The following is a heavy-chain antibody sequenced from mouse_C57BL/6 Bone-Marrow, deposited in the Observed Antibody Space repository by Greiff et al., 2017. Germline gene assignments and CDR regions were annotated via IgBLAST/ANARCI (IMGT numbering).Heavy chain of an antibody. V-gene: IGHV1-47*01. D-gene: IGHD1-1*01. J-gene: IGHJ4*01. CDR1: GYTFTTYP. Sequence: VQLQQSGAELVKPGASVKMSCKASGYTFTTYPIEWMKQNHGKSLEWIGNFHPYNDDTKYNEKFKGKATLTVEKSSSTVYLELSRLTSDDAAVYYCAIITTGVEGVYAMDYWGQGTSVTVSS. CDR3: AIITTGVEGVYAMDY. CDR2: FHPYNDDT.